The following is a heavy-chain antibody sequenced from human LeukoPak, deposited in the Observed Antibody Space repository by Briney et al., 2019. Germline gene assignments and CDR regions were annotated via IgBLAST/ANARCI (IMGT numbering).Heavy chain of an antibody. J-gene: IGHJ6*03. Sequence: PGGSLRLSCAASGFSFSSYGMHWVRQAPGKGLEWVAIIWYDGSNKYHADSVKGRFTISRDNSKNTLYLEMNSLRAEDTAVYYCARGGGYRPYYYYYMDVWGKGTTVTVSS. V-gene: IGHV3-33*01. CDR2: IWYDGSNK. CDR1: GFSFSSYG. D-gene: IGHD5-12*01. CDR3: ARGGGYRPYYYYYMDV.